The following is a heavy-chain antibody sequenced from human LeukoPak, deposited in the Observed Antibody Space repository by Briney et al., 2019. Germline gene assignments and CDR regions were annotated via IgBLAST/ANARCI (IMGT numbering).Heavy chain of an antibody. CDR2: ISYDGSNK. V-gene: IGHV3-30-3*01. D-gene: IGHD4-23*01. CDR3: AREWVATLSMSYYYGMDV. Sequence: GGSLRLSCAASGFTFSSYAMHWVRQAPGKGLEWVAVISYDGSNKYYAGSVKGRFTISRDNSKNTLYLQMNSLRAEDTAVYYCAREWVATLSMSYYYGMDVWGQGTTVTVSS. J-gene: IGHJ6*02. CDR1: GFTFSSYA.